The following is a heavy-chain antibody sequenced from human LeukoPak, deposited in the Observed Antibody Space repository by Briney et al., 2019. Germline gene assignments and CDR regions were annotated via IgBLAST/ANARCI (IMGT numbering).Heavy chain of an antibody. Sequence: GGSLRLSCAASGFTLSSYAMSWVRQAPGKGLEWVSTISGGGTTYYADSVKGRFTISRDNSKNTLYLQMNSLRAEDTAVYYCAVRRYWGQGTLVTVSS. V-gene: IGHV3-23*01. J-gene: IGHJ4*02. CDR2: ISGGGTT. CDR3: AVRRY. CDR1: GFTLSSYA.